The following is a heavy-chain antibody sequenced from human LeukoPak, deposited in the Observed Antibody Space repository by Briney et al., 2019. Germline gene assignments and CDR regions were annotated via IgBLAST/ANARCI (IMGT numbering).Heavy chain of an antibody. J-gene: IGHJ4*02. CDR1: GFTFSSYM. V-gene: IGHV3-9*01. D-gene: IGHD6-19*01. CDR3: ALIAVAGEGY. Sequence: PGGSLTLSCAASGFTFSSYMMHWVRQAPGKGLEWVSGISWNSGSIGYADSVKGRFTISRDNAKNSLYLQMNSLRAEDTALYYCALIAVAGEGYWGQGTLVTVSS. CDR2: ISWNSGSI.